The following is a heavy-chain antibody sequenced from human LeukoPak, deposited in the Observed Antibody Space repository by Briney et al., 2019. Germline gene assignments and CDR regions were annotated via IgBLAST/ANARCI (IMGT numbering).Heavy chain of an antibody. V-gene: IGHV4-4*09. J-gene: IGHJ4*02. Sequence: SETLSLTCTVSRGSISGSIPSYYWSWLRQPPGKGLEWIGYISSSGSTNDNPSLRSRVTISVDTSKNQFFLNLSSVSAADTAVYYCARIPLGYSGAYYFDYWGQGTLVTVSP. CDR1: RGSISGSIPSYY. CDR2: ISSSGST. D-gene: IGHD5-12*01. CDR3: ARIPLGYSGAYYFDY.